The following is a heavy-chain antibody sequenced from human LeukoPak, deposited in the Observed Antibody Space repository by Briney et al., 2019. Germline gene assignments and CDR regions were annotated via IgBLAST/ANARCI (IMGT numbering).Heavy chain of an antibody. CDR1: GGSINSYY. Sequence: SETLSLTCTVSGGSINSYYWSWIRQPPGKGLEWIGYIYYSGSTNYNPSLKSRVTISVDTSKNQFSLKLSSVTAADTAVYYCARDGLSGEDTWFDPWGQGTLVTVSS. CDR2: IYYSGST. CDR3: ARDGLSGEDTWFDP. J-gene: IGHJ5*02. V-gene: IGHV4-59*01. D-gene: IGHD3-9*01.